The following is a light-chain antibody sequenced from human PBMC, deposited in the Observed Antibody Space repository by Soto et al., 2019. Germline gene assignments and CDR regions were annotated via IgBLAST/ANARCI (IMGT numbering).Light chain of an antibody. CDR2: EVN. CDR3: SSFVDGTSYV. CDR1: SSDVGFFNY. Sequence: QSALTHPPSVSGSHGHSVTISCTGTSSDVGFFNYVSWYQHHPGKVPKFLIYEVNKRPSGVPDRFSGSKSGNTASLTVSGLQPEDEAEYFCSSFVDGTSYVFGTGTKVTVL. V-gene: IGLV2-8*01. J-gene: IGLJ1*01.